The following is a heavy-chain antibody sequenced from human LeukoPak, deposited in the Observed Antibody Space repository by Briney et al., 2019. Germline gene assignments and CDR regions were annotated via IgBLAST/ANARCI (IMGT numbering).Heavy chain of an antibody. V-gene: IGHV5-10-1*01. Sequence: GASLLISFKGSGSSFTSYWISWVRQMPGKGLEWMGRIDPSDSYTNYSPSFQGHVTISADKSISTAYLQWSSLKASDTAMYYGARHTSPSIAAGDYWGQGTLVTVSS. D-gene: IGHD6-13*01. CDR3: ARHTSPSIAAGDY. J-gene: IGHJ4*02. CDR2: IDPSDSYT. CDR1: GSSFTSYW.